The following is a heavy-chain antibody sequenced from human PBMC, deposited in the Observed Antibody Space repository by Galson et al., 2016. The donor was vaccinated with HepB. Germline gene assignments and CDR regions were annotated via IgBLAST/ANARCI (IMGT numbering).Heavy chain of an antibody. CDR3: ARGLTGTTAAY. CDR2: ISYDGSKK. Sequence: SLRLSCAASGFTFSSYAMHWVRQAPGKGLEWVAVISYDGSKKYYADSVKGQFTISRDNSKTTLYLQMNSLRAEDTAVYYCARGLTGTTAAYWGQGTLVTVSS. D-gene: IGHD1-7*01. CDR1: GFTFSSYA. J-gene: IGHJ4*02. V-gene: IGHV3-30-3*01.